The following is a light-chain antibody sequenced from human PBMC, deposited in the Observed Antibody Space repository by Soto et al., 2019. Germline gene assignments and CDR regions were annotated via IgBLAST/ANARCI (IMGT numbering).Light chain of an antibody. CDR3: QQCYSTTLT. Sequence: DIQMTQSPSSLSASVGDRVTITCRASKSISSYLNWYQQKPGKAPKLLIYAASSLQSGVPSRFSGSGSGTDFTLTISSLPPEDFATYYCQQCYSTTLTLGQGTKLEIK. V-gene: IGKV1-39*01. J-gene: IGKJ2*01. CDR1: KSISSY. CDR2: AAS.